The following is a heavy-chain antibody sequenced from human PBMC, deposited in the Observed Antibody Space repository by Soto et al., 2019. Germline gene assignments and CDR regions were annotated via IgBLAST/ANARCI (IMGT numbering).Heavy chain of an antibody. J-gene: IGHJ3*02. D-gene: IGHD4-17*01. CDR1: GFIFSTYA. Sequence: PGGSLRLSXTASGFIFSTYAMNWVRQAPGEGLEWVSAISSSGGTTFYAESVRGRFTISRDNSVNTLYLQMSSLRTEDTAVYYCAHPRGYGVFDAVDIWGQGTMVTVSS. V-gene: IGHV3-23*01. CDR3: AHPRGYGVFDAVDI. CDR2: ISSSGGTT.